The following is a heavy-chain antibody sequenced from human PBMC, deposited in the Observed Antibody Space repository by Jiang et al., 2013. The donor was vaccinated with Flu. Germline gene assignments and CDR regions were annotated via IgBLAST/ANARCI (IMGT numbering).Heavy chain of an antibody. J-gene: IGHJ2*01. CDR3: ARQVYDYVWGSYRLTENWYFDL. CDR2: IYYSGST. D-gene: IGHD3-16*02. CDR1: GGSISSSSYY. V-gene: IGHV4-39*01. Sequence: ETLSLTCTVSGGSISSSSYYWGWIRQPPGKGLEWIGSIYYSGSTYYNPSLKSRVTISVDTSKNQFSLKLSSVTAADTAVYYCARQVYDYVWGSYRLTENWYFDLWGRGTLVTVSS.